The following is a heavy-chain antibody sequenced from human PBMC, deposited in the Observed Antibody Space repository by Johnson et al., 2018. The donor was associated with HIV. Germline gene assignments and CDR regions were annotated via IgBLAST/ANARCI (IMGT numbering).Heavy chain of an antibody. CDR2: ISSSGTTI. J-gene: IGHJ3*02. CDR1: GFTFSDYY. CDR3: ARSKDCSGGSYGGAFDI. Sequence: QVQLVESGGGLVKPGGSLRLSCAASGFTFSDYYMSWIRQAPGKGLEWVSYISSSGTTIYSAASVQGRFTTSRDNAKKSLSLQMNSLRAEDTAVYYCARSKDCSGGSYGGAFDIWGQGTMVTVSS. V-gene: IGHV3-11*04. D-gene: IGHD2-15*01.